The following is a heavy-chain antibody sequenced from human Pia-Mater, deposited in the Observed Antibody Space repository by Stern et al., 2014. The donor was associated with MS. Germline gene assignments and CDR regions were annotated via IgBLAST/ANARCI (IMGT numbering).Heavy chain of an antibody. CDR2: IDLGSGAT. CDR3: ARIYCSGDECYHSFDT. V-gene: IGHV1-2*02. J-gene: IGHJ4*02. D-gene: IGHD3-16*02. Sequence: VQLVESGAEVKKPGPSVKVSCKASGYRFSTFYLHWLRQAPGQGLHWIGRIDLGSGATNSSQTFQGRLTMTRDRSITTAYLELSGLRSDDTAVYYCARIYCSGDECYHSFDTWGQGTLVTVSS. CDR1: GYRFSTFY.